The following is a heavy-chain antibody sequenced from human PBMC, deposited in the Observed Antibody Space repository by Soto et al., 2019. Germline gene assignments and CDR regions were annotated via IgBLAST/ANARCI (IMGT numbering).Heavy chain of an antibody. D-gene: IGHD1-26*01. CDR1: GYTFYSHS. Sequence: QAQLVQSGAEVKKPGASVKVSCKASGYTFYSHSISWVRQAPGQGLEWMGRINADYGNTQYAQKFRGRVTMTTDTSTTTVYMELTNLRSDDTAVYYCARCLHGAYYYGMDVWGQGTTVTVSS. CDR2: INADYGNT. V-gene: IGHV1-18*01. J-gene: IGHJ6*02. CDR3: ARCLHGAYYYGMDV.